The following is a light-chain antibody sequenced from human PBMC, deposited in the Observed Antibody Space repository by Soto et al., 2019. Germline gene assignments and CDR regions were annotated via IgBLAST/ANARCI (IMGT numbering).Light chain of an antibody. Sequence: IQMTQFTSSVSASVGDRVTITCRASQDVRTWLAWYQQRPGKAPKVLIHAATILQSGVPSRFSGSGAGTDFTLTINNLQPDDFATYYCQQVDNFPLTFGPGTKVD. CDR3: QQVDNFPLT. CDR1: QDVRTW. J-gene: IGKJ3*01. CDR2: AAT. V-gene: IGKV1-12*01.